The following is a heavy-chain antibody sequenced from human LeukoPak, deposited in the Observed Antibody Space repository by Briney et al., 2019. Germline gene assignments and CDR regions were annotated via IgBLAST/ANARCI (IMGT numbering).Heavy chain of an antibody. D-gene: IGHD6-13*01. CDR2: ISAYNGNT. CDR1: GYTFTSYG. V-gene: IGHV1-18*01. CDR3: ARDRVAAAGRPFTGNDY. J-gene: IGHJ4*02. Sequence: GASVKVSCKASGYTFTSYGISWVRQAPGQGLEWMGWISAYNGNTNYAQKLQGRVTMTTDTSTSTAYMELRSLRSDDTAVYYCARDRVAAAGRPFTGNDYWGQGTLVTVSS.